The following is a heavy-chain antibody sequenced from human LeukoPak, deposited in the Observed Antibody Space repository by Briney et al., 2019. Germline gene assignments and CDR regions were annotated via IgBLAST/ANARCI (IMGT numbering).Heavy chain of an antibody. J-gene: IGHJ5*01. CDR2: INPNSGGT. CDR1: GYIFTDYY. D-gene: IGHD2-15*01. CDR3: ARVGCTGGSCYGWFDS. V-gene: IGHV1-2*02. Sequence: GASVKVSCKASGYIFTDYYMHWVRQAPGQGLEWMGWINPNSGGTNSAQKFQGRVTMTRDASISTAYMELSRLRSDDTALYYCARVGCTGGSCYGWFDSWGQGTLVTVSS.